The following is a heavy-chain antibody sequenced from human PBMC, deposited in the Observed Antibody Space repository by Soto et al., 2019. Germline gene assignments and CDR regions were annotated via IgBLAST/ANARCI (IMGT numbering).Heavy chain of an antibody. Sequence: EVQLLESGGGLVQPGGSLRLSCAASGFTFSSYAMSWVRQAPGKGLEWVSAIGGSGGSTYYADSVKGRFTISRDNSKNTQYLQMNSMRAEDTAVYYCAKGFYGIVVVPAGTCFDYWGQGTLVTVSS. CDR3: AKGFYGIVVVPAGTCFDY. J-gene: IGHJ4*02. CDR2: IGGSGGST. CDR1: GFTFSSYA. V-gene: IGHV3-23*01. D-gene: IGHD2-2*01.